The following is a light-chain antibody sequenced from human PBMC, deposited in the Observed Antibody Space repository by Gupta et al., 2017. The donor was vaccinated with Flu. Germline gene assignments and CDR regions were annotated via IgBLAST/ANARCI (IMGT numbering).Light chain of an antibody. Sequence: IILTQSPGTLSLSAGERATLSCRASQSVTANYLAWYQQKPGQAPRLLIHGASNRATGIPDRFTGSGSGTDFTLTISRLEPEDFAVYYCQQYGSSPLYSFGQGTKLEI. CDR3: QQYGSSPLYS. CDR2: GAS. CDR1: QSVTANY. J-gene: IGKJ2*03. V-gene: IGKV3-20*01.